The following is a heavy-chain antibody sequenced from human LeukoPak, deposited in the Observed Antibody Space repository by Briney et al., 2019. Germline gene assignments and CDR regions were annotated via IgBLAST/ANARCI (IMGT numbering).Heavy chain of an antibody. CDR1: GFTFSSYW. D-gene: IGHD1-7*01. CDR2: IKQDGSEK. V-gene: IGHV3-7*01. Sequence: GGSLRLSCAASGFTFSSYWMSWVRQAPGKGLEWVANIKQDGSEKYYVDSVKGRFTISRDNAKNTLYLQMNSLRAEDTAVYYCARGYNWNYPYYYYMDVWGKGTTVTVSS. J-gene: IGHJ6*03. CDR3: ARGYNWNYPYYYYMDV.